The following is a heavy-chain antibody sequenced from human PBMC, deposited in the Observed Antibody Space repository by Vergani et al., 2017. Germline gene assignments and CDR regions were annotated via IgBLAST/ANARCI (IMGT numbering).Heavy chain of an antibody. CDR1: GASVNSYY. CDR3: ASDTHSGQRADR. V-gene: IGHV4-4*07. CDR2: IYTSGST. D-gene: IGHD6-19*01. J-gene: IGHJ5*02. Sequence: QVKLQESGPGLVKPSETLSLTCTVSGASVNSYYWSWIRQPAGKGLEWIGRIYTSGSTNYNPSLKSRVTMSVDTSKNQFSLTLTSVTAADTAVYYCASDTHSGQRADRWGQGILVTVTS.